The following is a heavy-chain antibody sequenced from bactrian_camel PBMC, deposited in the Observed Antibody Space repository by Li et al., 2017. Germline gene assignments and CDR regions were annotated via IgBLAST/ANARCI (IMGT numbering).Heavy chain of an antibody. CDR2: INSGGGTT. V-gene: IGHV3S1*01. J-gene: IGHJ4*01. CDR1: GFAFSSTW. CDR3: ATLELEPKTY. Sequence: HVQLVESGGGLVQPGGSLRLSCAASGFAFSSTWMYWVRQAPGKGLEWVSTINSGGGTTYYADSVKGRFTISRDYAKNTVYLQMNSLKSEDTALYYCATLELEPKTYWGQGTQVTVS.